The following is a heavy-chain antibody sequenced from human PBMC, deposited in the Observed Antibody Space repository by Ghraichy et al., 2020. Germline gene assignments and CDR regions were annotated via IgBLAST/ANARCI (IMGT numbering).Heavy chain of an antibody. Sequence: GGSLRLSWAASEFMFHTYTRNWVRQAPGKGLEWVSVISTTGGNIYYADSVKGRFTISRDNAKNSLYLQMDSLRAEDTAVYYCARVPGYYNYYGMDVWGRGTSFTVSS. CDR2: ISTTGGNI. V-gene: IGHV3-21*06. CDR1: EFMFHTYT. CDR3: ARVPGYYNYYGMDV. J-gene: IGHJ6*02. D-gene: IGHD4/OR15-4a*01.